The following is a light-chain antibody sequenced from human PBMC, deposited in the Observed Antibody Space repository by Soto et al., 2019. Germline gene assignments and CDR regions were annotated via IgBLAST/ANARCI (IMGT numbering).Light chain of an antibody. Sequence: EIVLTQSPGTLSLSPGERATLSCRASLSVSSSYLAWYQQKPGQAPRLLIYGASSRATGIPDRFSGSGSGTDFTLTISRLEPEDFAVYYGQQYGSSPLYTFGQGTKLEIK. J-gene: IGKJ2*01. CDR3: QQYGSSPLYT. CDR2: GAS. CDR1: LSVSSSY. V-gene: IGKV3-20*01.